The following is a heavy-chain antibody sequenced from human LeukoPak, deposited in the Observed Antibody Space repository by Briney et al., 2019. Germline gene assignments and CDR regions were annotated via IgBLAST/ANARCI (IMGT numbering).Heavy chain of an antibody. V-gene: IGHV4-4*07. CDR2: IYTSGST. CDR3: ARAPGITIFGVVTRGWFDP. CDR1: GGSISSYY. D-gene: IGHD3-3*01. Sequence: SETLSLTCTVSGGSISSYYWSWIRQPAGKGLEWIGRIYTSGSTNYNPSLKSRVTISVDTSKNQFSLKLSSVTAADTAVYYCARAPGITIFGVVTRGWFDPWGQGTLVTVSS. J-gene: IGHJ5*02.